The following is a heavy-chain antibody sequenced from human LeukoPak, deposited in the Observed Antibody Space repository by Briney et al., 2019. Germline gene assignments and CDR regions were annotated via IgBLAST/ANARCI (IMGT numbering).Heavy chain of an antibody. CDR2: IYYSGST. J-gene: IGHJ3*02. CDR1: GGSISSYY. V-gene: IGHV4-59*01. CDR3: ARDTSDAFDI. Sequence: SETLSLTCTVSGGSISSYYWSWIRQLPGKGLEWIGYIYYSGSTNYNPSLKSRVTISVDTSKNQFSLKLSSVTAADTAVYYCARDTSDAFDIWGQGTMVTVSS.